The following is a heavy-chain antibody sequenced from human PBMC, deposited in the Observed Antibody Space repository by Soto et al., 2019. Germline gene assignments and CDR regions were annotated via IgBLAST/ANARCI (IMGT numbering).Heavy chain of an antibody. CDR1: GGSLSNNY. CDR3: ARGDYGTGGYPFPYFDY. CDR2: IYYTGSI. D-gene: IGHD2-8*02. J-gene: IGHJ4*02. Sequence: PSETLSLTCTVSGGSLSNNYWSWIRQPPGKALEWIGYIYYTGSIKYNPSLESRVTLSLDTSKNQFSMKLSSVTAADTAVYYCARGDYGTGGYPFPYFDYWGQGTLVTVSS. V-gene: IGHV4-59*12.